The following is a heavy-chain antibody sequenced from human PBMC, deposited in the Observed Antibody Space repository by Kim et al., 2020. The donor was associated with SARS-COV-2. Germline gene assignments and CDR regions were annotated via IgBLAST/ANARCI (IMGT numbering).Heavy chain of an antibody. V-gene: IGHV4-4*06. Sequence: RKSRVTLSVDTSKNQFSLKLSSVTAADTAVYYCARDRGYSSSGPSHFDYWGQGTLVTVSS. CDR3: ARDRGYSSSGPSHFDY. J-gene: IGHJ4*02. D-gene: IGHD6-13*01.